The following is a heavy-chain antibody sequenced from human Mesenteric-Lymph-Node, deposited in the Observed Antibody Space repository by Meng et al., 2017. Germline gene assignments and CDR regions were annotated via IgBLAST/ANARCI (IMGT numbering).Heavy chain of an antibody. CDR2: VSHGGGT. V-gene: IGHV4-34*01. Sequence: QVQLQQWGAGVLKPSETLSLNCAVYGGSLTGYYWSWIRQPPGKGLEWIGEVSHGGGTNYNPSLKSRVTVSADTSKNQFSLRLKSVTAADTAVYYCARSSYNWNSGRWFDPWGQGTLVTVSS. J-gene: IGHJ5*02. CDR1: GGSLTGYY. CDR3: ARSSYNWNSGRWFDP. D-gene: IGHD1-7*01.